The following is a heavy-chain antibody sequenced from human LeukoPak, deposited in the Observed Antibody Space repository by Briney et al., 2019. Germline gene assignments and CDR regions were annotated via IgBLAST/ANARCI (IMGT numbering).Heavy chain of an antibody. CDR1: GGXISSSSYY. CDR3: ARQDGGFDY. Sequence: SETLSLTCSVSGGXISSSSYYWGWIRQPPGKGLEWIGSIYYSGSTYDNPALKSRVTISVDTSKNQFSLKLSSVTAADPAVYYCARQDGGFDYWGQGTLVTVSS. J-gene: IGHJ4*02. D-gene: IGHD3-3*01. CDR2: IYYSGST. V-gene: IGHV4-39*01.